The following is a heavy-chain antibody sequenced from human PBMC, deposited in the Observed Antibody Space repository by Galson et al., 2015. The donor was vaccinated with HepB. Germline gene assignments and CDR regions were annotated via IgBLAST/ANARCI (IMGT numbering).Heavy chain of an antibody. CDR3: ARGATDYDAFDI. J-gene: IGHJ3*02. CDR1: GFVFGDYW. D-gene: IGHD1-1*01. CDR2: IRQGGAEK. Sequence: SLRLSCAASGFVFGDYWMSWVRQAPGKGLEWVANIRQGGAEKFHVDSVKGRFTISRDNARNLLFLQMNSLTVEDTALYYCARGATDYDAFDIWGQGTTVTVSS. V-gene: IGHV3-7*03.